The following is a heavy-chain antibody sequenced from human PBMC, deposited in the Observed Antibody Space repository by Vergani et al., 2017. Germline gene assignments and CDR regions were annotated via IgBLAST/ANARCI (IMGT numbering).Heavy chain of an antibody. J-gene: IGHJ6*02. CDR2: ISSSSSYI. Sequence: EVQLVESGGGLVKPGGSLRLSCAASGFTFSSYSMNWVRQAPGKVLEWVSSISSSSSYIYYADSVKGRFTISRDNAKNSLYLQMNSLRAEDTAVYYCARGYYGSGSYYYYYYGMDVWGQGTTVTVSS. V-gene: IGHV3-21*01. D-gene: IGHD3-10*01. CDR3: ARGYYGSGSYYYYYYGMDV. CDR1: GFTFSSYS.